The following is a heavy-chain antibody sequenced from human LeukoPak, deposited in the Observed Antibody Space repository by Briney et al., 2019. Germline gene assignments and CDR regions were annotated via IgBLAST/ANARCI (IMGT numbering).Heavy chain of an antibody. Sequence: GASVKVSCKASGYTFTGYYIHWMRQAPGQGLEWMGWINPNSGTTNFAQKFQGRVAMTRDTSISTAYLHLTRLRSDDTAVYFCARDPAGWEILGGAYDYWGQGTLVTVSS. CDR2: INPNSGTT. CDR1: GYTFTGYY. D-gene: IGHD1-26*01. CDR3: ARDPAGWEILGGAYDY. J-gene: IGHJ4*02. V-gene: IGHV1-2*02.